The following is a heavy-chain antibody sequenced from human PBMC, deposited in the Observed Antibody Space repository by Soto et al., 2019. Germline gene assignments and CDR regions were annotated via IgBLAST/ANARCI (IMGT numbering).Heavy chain of an antibody. J-gene: IGHJ5*02. CDR2: IIPIFGTA. CDR3: ARDLEYSYGSYNWFDP. Sequence: QVQLVQSGAEVKKPXSXVXXXXXXXGXTXXXXXXXXVXXXXXQXXXXXGGIIPIFGTANYAQKFQGRVTITADESTSTAYMELSSLRSEDTAVYYCARDLEYSYGSYNWFDPWGQGTLVTVSS. V-gene: IGHV1-69*01. CDR1: GXTXXXXX. D-gene: IGHD5-18*01.